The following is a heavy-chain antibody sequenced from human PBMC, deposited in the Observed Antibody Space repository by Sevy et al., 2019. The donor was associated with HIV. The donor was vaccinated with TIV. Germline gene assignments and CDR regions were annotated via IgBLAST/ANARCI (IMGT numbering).Heavy chain of an antibody. CDR1: GLTFSNYA. Sequence: GGSLRLSCAASGLTFSNYAMHWVRQAPGKGLEWVAVIWYDGSNKYYLDSVKGRFTISRDNSKNTVSLQMNSVRAEDTAVYYCARSRDYGGNSGYFDLWGRGTLVTVSS. CDR3: ARSRDYGGNSGYFDL. V-gene: IGHV3-33*03. J-gene: IGHJ2*01. CDR2: IWYDGSNK. D-gene: IGHD4-17*01.